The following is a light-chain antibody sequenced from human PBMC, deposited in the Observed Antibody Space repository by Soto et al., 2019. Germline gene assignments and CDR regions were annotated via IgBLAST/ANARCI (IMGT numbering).Light chain of an antibody. V-gene: IGKV3-20*01. J-gene: IGKJ3*01. CDR2: GAS. CDR3: QQYGSSRFT. Sequence: EIVLTQSPGTLSLSPGERATLSCRASQSISSSYLAWYQQKPGQAPRLLAYGASSRATGIPDRFSGSGSGTDFTLTIRRLEPEDFAVYYCQQYGSSRFTFGPGTKVDIK. CDR1: QSISSSY.